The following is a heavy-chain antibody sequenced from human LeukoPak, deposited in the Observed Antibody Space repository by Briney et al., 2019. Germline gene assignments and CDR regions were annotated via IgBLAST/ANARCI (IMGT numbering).Heavy chain of an antibody. CDR2: IGDNGGTT. CDR3: ARDIRGSGNYGWFDP. Sequence: TGGSLRLSCVASGFTFSSYAMSWVPQAPGKGLEWFASIGDNGGTTYYLDSVRGRFTISRDNSKNTLYLQMNSLRAEDTATYSCARDIRGSGNYGWFDPWGQGTLVTVSS. CDR1: GFTFSSYA. J-gene: IGHJ5*02. V-gene: IGHV3-23*01. D-gene: IGHD3-10*01.